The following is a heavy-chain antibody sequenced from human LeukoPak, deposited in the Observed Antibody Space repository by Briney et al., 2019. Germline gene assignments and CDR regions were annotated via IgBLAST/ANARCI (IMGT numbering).Heavy chain of an antibody. CDR3: ARASTTVPNLLDY. CDR1: GFTFSGYW. J-gene: IGHJ4*02. D-gene: IGHD4-17*01. Sequence: GGSLRLSCAASGFTFSGYWMHWVRQAPGKGLAWVSRINGDGTSTKYADSVKGRFTISRDNARHTLYLQMNSLRAEDTAVYYCARASTTVPNLLDYWGQGTLVTVSS. V-gene: IGHV3-74*03. CDR2: INGDGTST.